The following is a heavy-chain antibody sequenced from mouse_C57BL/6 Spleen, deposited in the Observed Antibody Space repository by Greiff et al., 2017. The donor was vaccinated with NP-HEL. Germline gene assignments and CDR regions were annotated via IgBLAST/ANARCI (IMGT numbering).Heavy chain of an antibody. CDR3: TSWLRRSY. V-gene: IGHV1-15*01. D-gene: IGHD2-2*01. Sequence: VKLQQSGAELVRPGASVTLSCKASGYTFTDYEMHWVKQTPVHGLEWIGAIDPETGGTAYNQKFKGKAILTADKSSSTAYMELRSLTSEDSAVYYCTSWLRRSYWGQGTLVTVSA. CDR1: GYTFTDYE. CDR2: IDPETGGT. J-gene: IGHJ3*01.